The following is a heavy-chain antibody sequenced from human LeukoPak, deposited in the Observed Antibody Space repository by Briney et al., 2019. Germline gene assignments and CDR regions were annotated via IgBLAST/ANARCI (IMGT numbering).Heavy chain of an antibody. CDR3: ARWEVATISFDY. CDR1: GGSFSGYY. D-gene: IGHD5-12*01. CDR2: INHSGST. Sequence: PSETLSLTCAVYGGSFSGYYWSWIRQPPGKGLEWIGEINHSGSTNYNPSLKSRVTMSVDTSKNQFSLKLSSVTAADTAVYYCARWEVATISFDYWGQGTLVTVSS. V-gene: IGHV4-34*01. J-gene: IGHJ4*02.